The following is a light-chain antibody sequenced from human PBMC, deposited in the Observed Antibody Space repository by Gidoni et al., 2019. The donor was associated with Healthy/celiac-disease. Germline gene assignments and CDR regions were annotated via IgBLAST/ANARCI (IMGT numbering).Light chain of an antibody. CDR2: WAS. Sequence: DIVMTQSPDSLAVSLGERATINCKSRQSVLYSSNNKNYLAWYQQKPGQPPKLLIYWASTRETGVPDRCSGSGSGTDFTLTISSLLAEDVEVYYCQQYYGTPYTFGQGTKLEI. J-gene: IGKJ2*01. CDR3: QQYYGTPYT. CDR1: QSVLYSSNNKNY. V-gene: IGKV4-1*01.